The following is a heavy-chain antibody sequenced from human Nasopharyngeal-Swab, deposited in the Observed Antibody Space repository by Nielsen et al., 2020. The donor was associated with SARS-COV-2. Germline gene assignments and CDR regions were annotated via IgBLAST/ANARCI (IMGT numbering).Heavy chain of an antibody. CDR3: AREKAVAGIGGYHYYGMDV. D-gene: IGHD6-19*01. CDR2: IYSGGST. J-gene: IGHJ6*02. V-gene: IGHV3-53*05. Sequence: GESLKISCAASGFTVSGNYMSWVRQAPGKGLEWVSVIYSGGSTYYIDSVKGRFTVSRDNSRNTLYLQMNSLRPEDTAVYYCAREKAVAGIGGYHYYGMDVWGQGTTVTVSS. CDR1: GFTVSGNY.